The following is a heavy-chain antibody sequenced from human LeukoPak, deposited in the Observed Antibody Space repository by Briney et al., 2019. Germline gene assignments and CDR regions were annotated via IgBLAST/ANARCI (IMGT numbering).Heavy chain of an antibody. CDR2: IYYSGST. D-gene: IGHD3-22*01. Sequence: SETLSLTCTVSGGSISSSSYYWGWIRQPPGKGLEWIGSIYYSGSTYYNPSLNSRVTISVDTSKNQFSLKLSSVTAADTAAYFCARCPNYYDSSGWHYSGSDYWGQGTLVTVSS. CDR1: GGSISSSSYY. CDR3: ARCPNYYDSSGWHYSGSDY. V-gene: IGHV4-39*01. J-gene: IGHJ4*02.